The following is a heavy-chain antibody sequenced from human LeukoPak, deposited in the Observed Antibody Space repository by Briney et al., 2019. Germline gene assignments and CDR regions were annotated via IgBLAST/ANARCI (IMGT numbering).Heavy chain of an antibody. J-gene: IGHJ4*02. CDR1: GFTFSSYG. CDR3: AKDEDRGAADFDY. CDR2: ISYDGSNK. V-gene: IGHV3-30*18. D-gene: IGHD3-10*01. Sequence: PGGSLRLSCAASGFTFSSYGMHWVRQAPGKGLKWVAVISYDGSNKYYADSVKGRFTISRDNSKNTLYLQMNSLRAEDTAVYYCAKDEDRGAADFDYWGQGTLVTVSS.